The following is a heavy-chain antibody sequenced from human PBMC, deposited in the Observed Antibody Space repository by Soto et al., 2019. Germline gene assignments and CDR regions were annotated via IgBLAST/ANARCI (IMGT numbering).Heavy chain of an antibody. D-gene: IGHD3-10*01. J-gene: IGHJ5*02. CDR1: GGTFSSYA. V-gene: IGHV1-69*12. CDR3: ARAKINYYGSESYRILPFDP. CDR2: IIPIFGTA. Sequence: QVQLVQSGAEVKKPGSSVKVSCKASGGTFSSYAISWVRQAPGQGLEWMGGIIPIFGTANYAQKFQGRVTITADESTSTAYMELSSLRSEDTAVYYCARAKINYYGSESYRILPFDPWGQGTLVTVSS.